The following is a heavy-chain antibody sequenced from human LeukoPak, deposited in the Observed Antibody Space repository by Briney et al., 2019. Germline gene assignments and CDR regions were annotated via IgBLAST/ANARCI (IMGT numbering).Heavy chain of an antibody. CDR2: ISYDGSHK. D-gene: IGHD6-6*01. J-gene: IGHJ6*02. Sequence: GRSLRLSCEVSGFTFSSYTFYWIRQAPGKGLEWLAVISYDGSHKYYADSVKGRFTISRDNSKNTLYLQLNSLRVEDTAVYHCERRQYRSSSEVDGMDVWGQGTTVIVSS. CDR3: ERRQYRSSSEVDGMDV. V-gene: IGHV3-30-3*01. CDR1: GFTFSSYT.